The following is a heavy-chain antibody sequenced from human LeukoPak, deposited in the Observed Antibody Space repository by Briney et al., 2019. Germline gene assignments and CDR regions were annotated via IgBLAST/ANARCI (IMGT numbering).Heavy chain of an antibody. V-gene: IGHV3-23*01. Sequence: GGSLRLSCEASGFTFSNYAMSWVRQAPRKGLEWVSVISSRGGTTYYADSVKGRFTISRDNSKNTLYLQMNSLRAEDTAVYYGVRGGLSFYYYAMDVWGQGTTVTVSS. CDR1: GFTFSNYA. CDR2: ISSRGGTT. CDR3: VRGGLSFYYYAMDV. D-gene: IGHD3-10*01. J-gene: IGHJ6*02.